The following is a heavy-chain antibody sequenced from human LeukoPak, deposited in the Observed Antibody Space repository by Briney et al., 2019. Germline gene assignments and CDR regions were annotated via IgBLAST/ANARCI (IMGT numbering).Heavy chain of an antibody. Sequence: ASVKVSCKASGGTFSSYAISWVRQAPGQGLEWMGRIIPIFGTANYAQKFQGRVTITTDESTSTADMELSSLRSEDTAVYYCARDPLYCTNGVCYDYWGQGTLVTVPS. CDR3: ARDPLYCTNGVCYDY. CDR2: IIPIFGTA. J-gene: IGHJ4*02. V-gene: IGHV1-69*05. CDR1: GGTFSSYA. D-gene: IGHD2-8*01.